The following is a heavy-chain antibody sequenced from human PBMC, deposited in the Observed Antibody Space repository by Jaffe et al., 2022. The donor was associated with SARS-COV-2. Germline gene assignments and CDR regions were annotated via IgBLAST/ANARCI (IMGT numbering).Heavy chain of an antibody. CDR2: MYYSGST. CDR3: ATYGDYLKWYDP. CDR1: GGSISSRTYH. J-gene: IGHJ5*02. D-gene: IGHD4-17*01. Sequence: QLQLQESGPGLVKPSETLSLTCTVSGGSISSRTYHWAWFRQSPGKGLELIGSMYYSGSTNYNPSLRNRVTISVDTSRNQFSLKLSSVAAADTAIYYCATYGDYLKWYDPWGQGTLVTVSS. V-gene: IGHV4-39*01.